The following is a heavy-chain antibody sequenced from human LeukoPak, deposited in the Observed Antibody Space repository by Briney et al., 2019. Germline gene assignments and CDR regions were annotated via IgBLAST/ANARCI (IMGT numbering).Heavy chain of an antibody. CDR2: ISAYNGNT. Sequence: ASVKVPCKASGYTFTSYGISGVRQAPGQGLEWMGWISAYNGNTNYAQKLQGRVTMTTDTSTRTAYMELRSLRSDDTAVYYCARDGEIAAAGIWAGFDAFDIWGQGTMVTVSS. CDR1: GYTFTSYG. CDR3: ARDGEIAAAGIWAGFDAFDI. D-gene: IGHD6-13*01. V-gene: IGHV1-18*01. J-gene: IGHJ3*02.